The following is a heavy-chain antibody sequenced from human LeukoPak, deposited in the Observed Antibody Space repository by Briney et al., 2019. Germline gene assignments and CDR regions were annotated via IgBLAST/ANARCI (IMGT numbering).Heavy chain of an antibody. V-gene: IGHV3-74*01. CDR2: IISDGSTT. CDR1: GVTISSYW. J-gene: IGHJ4*02. D-gene: IGHD2-15*01. Sequence: GGSLRLSCTASGVTISSYWMCWVRQAPGGRLVWVSRIISDGSTTTYADSVKGRFTISRDNAKNTLYLQMNSLRAEDTAVYYCARKQVGYCNGGSCYPDYWGQGTLVTVSS. CDR3: ARKQVGYCNGGSCYPDY.